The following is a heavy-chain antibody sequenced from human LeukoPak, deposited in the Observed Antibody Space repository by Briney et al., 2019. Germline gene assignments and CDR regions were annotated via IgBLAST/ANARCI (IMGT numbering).Heavy chain of an antibody. CDR1: GFTFSSYT. CDR3: ARDHGGNRPNAFDI. D-gene: IGHD4-23*01. V-gene: IGHV3-30-3*01. Sequence: GGSLRLSCAASGFTFSSYTMNWVRQAPGKGLERVAVISYHGSDKDYADPVKGRFSISRDNPKNTVYLQMNSLRVEDTAVYYCARDHGGNRPNAFDIWGQGTMVTVSS. CDR2: ISYHGSDK. J-gene: IGHJ3*02.